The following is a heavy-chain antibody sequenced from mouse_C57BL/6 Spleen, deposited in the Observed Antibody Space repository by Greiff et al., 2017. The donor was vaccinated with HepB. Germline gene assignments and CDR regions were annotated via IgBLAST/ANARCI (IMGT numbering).Heavy chain of an antibody. Sequence: VKLVESGPELVKPGASVKLSCKASGYTFTSYDINWVKQRPGQGLEWIGWIYPRDGSTKYNEKFKGKATLTVDTSSSTAYMELHSLTSEDSAVYFCARSPPYYYGSTDYWGQGTTLTVSS. D-gene: IGHD1-1*01. CDR2: IYPRDGST. J-gene: IGHJ2*01. CDR3: ARSPPYYYGSTDY. V-gene: IGHV1-85*01. CDR1: GYTFTSYD.